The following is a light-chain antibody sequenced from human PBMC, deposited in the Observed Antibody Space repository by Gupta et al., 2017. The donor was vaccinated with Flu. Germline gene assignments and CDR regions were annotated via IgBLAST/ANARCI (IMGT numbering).Light chain of an antibody. J-gene: IGLJ1*01. Sequence: SHKLTQPPSVSVSPGQTARITCSGDALSKQYAYWYQQKPDRAPVLIIYKDTERPSGIPERFSGSTSGTSVTLTISGVQAEDEADYYCQSADSSGTYVFGGGTKVTVL. V-gene: IGLV3-25*02. CDR1: ALSKQY. CDR2: KDT. CDR3: QSADSSGTYV.